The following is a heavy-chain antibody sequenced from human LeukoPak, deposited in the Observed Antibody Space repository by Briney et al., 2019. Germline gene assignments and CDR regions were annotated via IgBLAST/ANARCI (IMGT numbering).Heavy chain of an antibody. D-gene: IGHD5-12*01. Sequence: ASVKVSCKASGYTFTSYYMHWVRQAPGQGLEWMGIINPSGGSTSYAQKFQGRVTMTRDMSTSTVYMELSSLRSEVTAVYYCARADAGYGGSFDYWGQGTLVTVSS. J-gene: IGHJ4*02. CDR3: ARADAGYGGSFDY. CDR2: INPSGGST. V-gene: IGHV1-46*01. CDR1: GYTFTSYY.